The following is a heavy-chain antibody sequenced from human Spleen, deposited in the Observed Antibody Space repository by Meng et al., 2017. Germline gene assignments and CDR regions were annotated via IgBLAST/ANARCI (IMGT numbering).Heavy chain of an antibody. CDR1: GGSFSDYY. CDR2: INHSGST. D-gene: IGHD4-11*01. V-gene: IGHV4-34*01. J-gene: IGHJ4*02. CDR3: ARGPTTMAHDFDY. Sequence: QVQLKQGGAGLLKPSETLSLTCVVSGGSFSDYYWSWIRQPPGKGLEWIGEINHSGSTNYNPSLESRATISVDTSQNNLSLKLSSVNAADSAVYYCARGPTTMAHDFDYWGQGTLVTVFS.